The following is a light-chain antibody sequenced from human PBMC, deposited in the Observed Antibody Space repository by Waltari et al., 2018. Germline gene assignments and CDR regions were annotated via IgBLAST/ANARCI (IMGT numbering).Light chain of an antibody. CDR1: QSISRW. CDR3: LQYNSYPDLT. J-gene: IGKJ4*01. V-gene: IGKV1-5*03. CDR2: RAS. Sequence: CRASQSISRWLAWYQQNPGKAPKLLIYRASNLESGVPSRFSGSGSGTEFTLTINSLQPDDFASYYCLQYNSYPDLTYGGGTKVDIK.